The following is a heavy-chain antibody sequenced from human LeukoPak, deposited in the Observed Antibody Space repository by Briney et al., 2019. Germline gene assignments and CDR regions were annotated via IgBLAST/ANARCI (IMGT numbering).Heavy chain of an antibody. CDR1: GGSISSYY. CDR2: VYTSGTT. V-gene: IGHV4-4*07. J-gene: IGHJ5*02. D-gene: IGHD2-15*01. Sequence: SETLSPTCTVSGGSISSYYWSWIRQPAGKGLEWIGFVYTSGTTNYNPSLKSRVTMSIDTSKSQISLKLISVTATDTAVYYCARDVQSSGGYNWFDPWGQGTQVLVSS. CDR3: ARDVQSSGGYNWFDP.